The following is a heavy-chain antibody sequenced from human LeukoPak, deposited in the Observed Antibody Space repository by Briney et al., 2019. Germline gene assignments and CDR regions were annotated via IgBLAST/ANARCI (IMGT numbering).Heavy chain of an antibody. CDR3: ARGPPIVATIDSGWFDP. J-gene: IGHJ5*02. CDR1: GYTFNSYG. D-gene: IGHD5-12*01. Sequence: GASVKVSCKASGYTFNSYGISWVRQAPGQGLEWMGWISAYNGNTNYAQKLQGRVTMTTDTSTSTAYMELRSLRSDDTAVYYCARGPPIVATIDSGWFDPWGQGTLVTVSS. CDR2: ISAYNGNT. V-gene: IGHV1-18*01.